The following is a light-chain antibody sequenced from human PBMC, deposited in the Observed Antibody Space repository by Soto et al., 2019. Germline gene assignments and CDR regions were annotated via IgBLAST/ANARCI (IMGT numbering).Light chain of an antibody. Sequence: QSVLTQPPSVSGAPGQRVTISCTGSSSNIGAGYDVHWYQQLPGTAPKLLIYGNSNRPSGVPDRFSGSKSATSASLATTGLQAEDEADSHSQAYGSRLTVVVFGAGTKLTV. CDR2: GNS. V-gene: IGLV1-40*01. J-gene: IGLJ2*01. CDR3: QAYGSRLTVVV. CDR1: SSNIGAGYD.